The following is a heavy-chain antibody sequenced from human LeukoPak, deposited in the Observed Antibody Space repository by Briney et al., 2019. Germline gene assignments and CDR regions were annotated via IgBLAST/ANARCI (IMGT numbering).Heavy chain of an antibody. Sequence: SETLSLTCTVSGGSISSYYWSWIRQPAGKGLEWIGRIYTSGSTNYNPSLKSRVTMSVDTSKNQFSLKLSSVTAADTAVYYCARDVRWLNSGWGSGTYYAPYFDYWGQGTLVTVSS. D-gene: IGHD3-10*01. CDR3: ARDVRWLNSGWGSGTYYAPYFDY. V-gene: IGHV4-4*07. CDR2: IYTSGST. CDR1: GGSISSYY. J-gene: IGHJ4*02.